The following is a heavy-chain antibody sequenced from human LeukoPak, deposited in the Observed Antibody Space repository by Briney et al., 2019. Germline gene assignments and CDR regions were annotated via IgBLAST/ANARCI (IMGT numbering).Heavy chain of an antibody. J-gene: IGHJ6*03. V-gene: IGHV3-72*01. D-gene: IGHD6-25*01. CDR1: GFTFSDHY. CDR3: ARFAAGGSYYYYMDV. CDR2: TRNRANSYTT. Sequence: GGSLRLSCAASGFTFSDHYMDWVRQAPGKGLEWVGRTRNRANSYTTEYAASVKGRFTISRDDSKNSLYLQMNSLRADDTAVYYCARFAAGGSYYYYMDVWGKGTTVTVSS.